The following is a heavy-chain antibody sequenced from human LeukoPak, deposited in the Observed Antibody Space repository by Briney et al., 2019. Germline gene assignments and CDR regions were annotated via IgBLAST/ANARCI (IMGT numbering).Heavy chain of an antibody. V-gene: IGHV3-30*02. J-gene: IGHJ4*02. CDR2: IQYDGSNK. Sequence: GGSLGLSCAASGFTFSSYAMSWVRQAPGKGLEWVAFIQYDGSNKYYADSVKGRFTISRDNSKNTLYLQMNSLRAEDTAVYYCAKEEYYYGSGSTNYFDYWGLGTLVTVSS. D-gene: IGHD3-10*01. CDR3: AKEEYYYGSGSTNYFDY. CDR1: GFTFSSYA.